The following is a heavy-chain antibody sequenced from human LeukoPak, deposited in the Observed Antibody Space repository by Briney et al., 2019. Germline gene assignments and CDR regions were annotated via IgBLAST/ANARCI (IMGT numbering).Heavy chain of an antibody. CDR1: GGSISSYY. CDR3: ARRPNLTYYYGSGSYTAYAFDI. D-gene: IGHD3-10*01. J-gene: IGHJ3*02. Sequence: SETLSLTCTVSGGSISSYYWSWLRQPPGKGLEWIAYIYYSGSTNYNPSLKSRVTISVDRSKNQFSLKLSSVTAADTAVYYCARRPNLTYYYGSGSYTAYAFDIWGQGTMVTVSS. CDR2: IYYSGST. V-gene: IGHV4-59*08.